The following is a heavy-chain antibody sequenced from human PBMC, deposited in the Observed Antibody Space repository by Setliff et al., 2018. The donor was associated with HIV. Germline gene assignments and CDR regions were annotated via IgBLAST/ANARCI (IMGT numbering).Heavy chain of an antibody. CDR3: ARHRDPPGTSWIYYYYYMDL. D-gene: IGHD6-13*01. Sequence: PSETLSLTCTVSGDSISSSAYYWGWIRQPPGKGLEWIGTIYYSGSTYSNPSLKSRVTMSVDTSKNQFSLKLISVTAADTAVYYCARHRDPPGTSWIYYYYYMDLWGEGTTVTVSS. J-gene: IGHJ6*03. CDR1: GDSISSSAYY. V-gene: IGHV4-39*01. CDR2: IYYSGST.